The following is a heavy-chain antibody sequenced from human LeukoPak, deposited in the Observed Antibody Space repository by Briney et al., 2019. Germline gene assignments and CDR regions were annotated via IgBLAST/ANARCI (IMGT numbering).Heavy chain of an antibody. CDR1: GFAFSTLW. V-gene: IGHV3-7*01. D-gene: IGHD3/OR15-3a*01. CDR2: INLDGTEE. CDR3: ASGRHDFLH. J-gene: IGHJ4*02. Sequence: GGSLRLSCAASGFAFSTLWMTWVRQAPGKGLEWVANINLDGTEEHYVDSFLKGRFTISRDNAKNSLYLQMNDLRVEDTAVYYCASGRHDFLHWGQGTLVTVSS.